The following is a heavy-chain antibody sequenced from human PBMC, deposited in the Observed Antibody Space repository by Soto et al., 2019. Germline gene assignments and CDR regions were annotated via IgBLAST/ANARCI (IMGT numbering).Heavy chain of an antibody. J-gene: IGHJ4*02. Sequence: ASVKVSCKVSGYTLTELSMHWVRQAPGKGLEWMGGFDPEDGETIYAQKFQSRVTMTEDTSTDTAYMELSSLRSEDTAVYYCATDLTMIAPWGYWGQGTLVTVSS. CDR3: ATDLTMIAPWGY. CDR1: GYTLTELS. D-gene: IGHD3-22*01. CDR2: FDPEDGET. V-gene: IGHV1-24*01.